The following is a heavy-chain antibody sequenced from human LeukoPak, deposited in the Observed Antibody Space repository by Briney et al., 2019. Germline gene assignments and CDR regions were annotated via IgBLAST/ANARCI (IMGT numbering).Heavy chain of an antibody. CDR2: IYYRGRT. CDR3: ARSYSSGWFHFDH. D-gene: IGHD6-19*01. J-gene: IGHJ4*02. V-gene: IGHV4-39*01. Sequence: SEPLSLPCTVSGGSFTSSSYFWGWIRQPPGMGLDWIGSIYYRGRTDYNPSLKSRVTISVDTSKNQFSLKLSSVTAADTAVYYCARSYSSGWFHFDHWGQGTLVTVSS. CDR1: GGSFTSSSYF.